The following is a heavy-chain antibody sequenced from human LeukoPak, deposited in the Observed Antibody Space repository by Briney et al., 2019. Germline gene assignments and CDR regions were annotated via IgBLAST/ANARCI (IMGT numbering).Heavy chain of an antibody. J-gene: IGHJ4*02. CDR1: GFTFSSYS. CDR2: ISSSSYI. CDR3: ARVPLGEYSSGWPLDY. D-gene: IGHD6-19*01. Sequence: SGGSLRLSCAASGFTFSSYSMNWVRQAPGKGLEWVSSISSSSYIYYADSVKGRFTISRDNAKNSLYLQMNSLRAEDTAVYYCARVPLGEYSSGWPLDYWGQGTLVTVSS. V-gene: IGHV3-21*01.